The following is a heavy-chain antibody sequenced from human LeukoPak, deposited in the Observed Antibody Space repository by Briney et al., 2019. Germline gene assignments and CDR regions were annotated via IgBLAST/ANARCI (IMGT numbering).Heavy chain of an antibody. Sequence: GGSLRLSCAASGFTFDDYAMHWVRQAPGKGQEWVSGISWNSGSIGYADSVKGRFTISRDNAKNSLYLQMNSLRAEDMALYYCAKTSFGAFDIWGQGTMVTVSS. CDR1: GFTFDDYA. V-gene: IGHV3-9*03. J-gene: IGHJ3*02. D-gene: IGHD3-16*01. CDR2: ISWNSGSI. CDR3: AKTSFGAFDI.